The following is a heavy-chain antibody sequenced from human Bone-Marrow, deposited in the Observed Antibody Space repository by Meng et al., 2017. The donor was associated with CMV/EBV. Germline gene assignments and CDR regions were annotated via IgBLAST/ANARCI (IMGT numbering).Heavy chain of an antibody. CDR3: AKDGGQNYYDASGLIWYFDL. Sequence: SVKVSCKASGGTFNRNTINWVRQAPGQGPEWMGRIIPILNIANYAQSFEDRVTISADKSATTAYMELTNLRSEDTAIYFCAKDGGQNYYDASGLIWYFDLWGRGTLVTVS. CDR2: IIPILNIA. CDR1: GGTFNRNT. V-gene: IGHV1-69*02. D-gene: IGHD3-22*01. J-gene: IGHJ2*01.